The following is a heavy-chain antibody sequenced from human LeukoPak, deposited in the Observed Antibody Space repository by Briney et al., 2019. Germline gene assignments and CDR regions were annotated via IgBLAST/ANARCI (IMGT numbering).Heavy chain of an antibody. D-gene: IGHD2-15*01. J-gene: IGHJ4*02. CDR1: GGSFSGYY. Sequence: SETLSLTCAVYGGSFSGYYWSWIRQPPGKGLEWIGEINHSGSTNYNPSLKSRVTISVDTSKNQFSLKLSSVTAADTAVYYCARGVDYSDYWGQGTLVTVSS. V-gene: IGHV4-34*01. CDR2: INHSGST. CDR3: ARGVDYSDY.